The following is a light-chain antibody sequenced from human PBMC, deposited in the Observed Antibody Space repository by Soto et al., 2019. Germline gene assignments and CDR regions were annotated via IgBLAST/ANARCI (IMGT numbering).Light chain of an antibody. Sequence: FHRTQSHSSLSASGGDIVNITCRASQSITRYLNWYQQKPGKAPNLLIYAASSLHSGVPSRFSGSGSGTDFTFTISSLQPEDIATYYCQQYDNLPTTFGQGTRLEIK. J-gene: IGKJ5*01. V-gene: IGKV1-33*01. CDR3: QQYDNLPTT. CDR1: QSITRY. CDR2: AAS.